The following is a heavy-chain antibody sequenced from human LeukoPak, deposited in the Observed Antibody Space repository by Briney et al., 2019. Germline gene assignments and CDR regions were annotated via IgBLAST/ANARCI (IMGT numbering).Heavy chain of an antibody. CDR2: MSYSGSA. CDR3: ARLYSSSSLGHIDY. J-gene: IGHJ4*02. D-gene: IGHD6-6*01. Sequence: SETLSLTCTLSGGSISSSSFYWGWIRQPPGTGLEWIGSMSYSGSAYYTPSLKSRVTISGDTSKKNFSLNLTSVTAADTAMYYCARLYSSSSLGHIDYWGQGALVTVSS. V-gene: IGHV4-39*02. CDR1: GGSISSSSFY.